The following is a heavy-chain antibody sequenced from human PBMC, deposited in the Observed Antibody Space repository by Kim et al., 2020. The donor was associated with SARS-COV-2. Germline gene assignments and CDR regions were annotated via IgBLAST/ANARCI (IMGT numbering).Heavy chain of an antibody. CDR3: VKDGEEGGVGVPFDC. J-gene: IGHJ4*02. Sequence: GGSLRLSCAASGIMFENYAMHWVRQGPGKGLEWVSGINWNSDTIAYADSVKGRFTISRDNTKNSLYLQMSSLRVEDTALYYCVKDGEEGGVGVPFDCWGREPWSPSPQ. V-gene: IGHV3-9*01. CDR2: INWNSDTI. D-gene: IGHD3-16*01. CDR1: GIMFENYA.